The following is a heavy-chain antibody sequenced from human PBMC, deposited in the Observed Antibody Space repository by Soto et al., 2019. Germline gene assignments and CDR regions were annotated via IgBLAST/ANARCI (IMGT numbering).Heavy chain of an antibody. CDR1: GFSLNNARMG. CDR3: ARMYDSSDYCNLHDTLDI. V-gene: IGHV2-26*01. J-gene: IGHJ3*02. Sequence: QVTLKESGPVLVKPTETLTLTCTVSGFSLNNARMGVSWIRQPPGKALEWLAHIVSNDEKSYSTSLKTRLTISKDTSKSQVVLIMTNMDPVDTATYFCARMYDSSDYCNLHDTLDIWGQGTMVTVSS. CDR2: IVSNDEK. D-gene: IGHD3-22*01.